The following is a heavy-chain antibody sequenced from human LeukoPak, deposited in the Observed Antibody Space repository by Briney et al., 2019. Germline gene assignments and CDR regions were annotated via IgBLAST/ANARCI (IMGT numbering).Heavy chain of an antibody. D-gene: IGHD3-22*01. CDR2: ISYDGSNK. J-gene: IGHJ1*01. V-gene: IGHV3-30-3*01. Sequence: GGSLRLSCAASGFTFSSYAMHWVRQAPGEGLEWVAVISYDGSNKYYADSVKGRFTISRDNAKNTLYLQMNSLRAEDTAVYYCARVLSADSPGFQHWGQGTLVTVSS. CDR3: ARVLSADSPGFQH. CDR1: GFTFSSYA.